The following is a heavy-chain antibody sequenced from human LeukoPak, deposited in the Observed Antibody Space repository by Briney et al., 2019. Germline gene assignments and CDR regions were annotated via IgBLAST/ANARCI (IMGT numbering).Heavy chain of an antibody. D-gene: IGHD3-10*01. CDR2: ISSSSSSI. V-gene: IGHV3-48*02. CDR3: ARLYYYGGGSSDY. J-gene: IGHJ4*02. Sequence: PGGSLRLSCAASGFTFSSYNMNWVRQAPGKGLEWVSFISSSSSSIYYPDSVKGRFTISRDNAKNTLYLQMNSLRDEDTAVYYCARLYYYGGGSSDYWGQGTLVTVSS. CDR1: GFTFSSYN.